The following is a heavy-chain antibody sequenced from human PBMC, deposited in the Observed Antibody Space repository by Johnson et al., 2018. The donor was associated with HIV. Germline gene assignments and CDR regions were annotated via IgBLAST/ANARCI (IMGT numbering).Heavy chain of an antibody. CDR3: ARAGSSPAANDAFDI. J-gene: IGHJ3*02. CDR1: GFTFSSYG. Sequence: QVQLVESGGGVVQPGRSLRLSCAASGFTFSSYGMHWVRQAPGKGLEWVAVIRYDGTNKYYADSVKGRFTISRENAKNSLYLQMNSLRAGDTAVYYCARAGSSPAANDAFDIWGQGTMVTVSS. V-gene: IGHV3-33*08. CDR2: IRYDGTNK. D-gene: IGHD6-13*01.